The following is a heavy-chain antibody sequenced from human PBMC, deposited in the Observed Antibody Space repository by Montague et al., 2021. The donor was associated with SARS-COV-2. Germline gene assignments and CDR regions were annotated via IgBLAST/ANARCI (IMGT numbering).Heavy chain of an antibody. V-gene: IGHV4-4*07. CDR3: AREAWFGDKTSASEYYGMDV. CDR2: IYTSGST. Sequence: SETLSLTRTVSGGPISSYYWSWIRQPSGKGLEWIGRIYTSGSTNXNPSLKSRVTMSVDTSKNQFSLKLSSVTAADTAVYYCAREAWFGDKTSASEYYGMDVWGQGTTVTVSS. CDR1: GGPISSYY. D-gene: IGHD3-10*01. J-gene: IGHJ6*02.